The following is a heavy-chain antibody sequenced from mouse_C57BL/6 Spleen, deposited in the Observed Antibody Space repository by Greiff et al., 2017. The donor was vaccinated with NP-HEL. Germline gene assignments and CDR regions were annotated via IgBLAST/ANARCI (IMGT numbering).Heavy chain of an antibody. Sequence: QVQLKESGAELVKPGASVKMSCKASGYTFTTYPIEWMKQNHGKSLEWIGNFHPYNDDTKYNEKFKGKATLTVEKSSSTVYLELSRLTSDDSAVYYCARGYGKDFYYAMDYWGQGTSVTVSS. CDR1: GYTFTTYP. D-gene: IGHD2-1*01. CDR3: ARGYGKDFYYAMDY. CDR2: FHPYNDDT. J-gene: IGHJ4*01. V-gene: IGHV1-47*01.